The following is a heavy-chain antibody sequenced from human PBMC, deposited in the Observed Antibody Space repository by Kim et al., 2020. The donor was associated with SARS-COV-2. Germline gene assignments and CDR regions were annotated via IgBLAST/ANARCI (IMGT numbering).Heavy chain of an antibody. CDR3: AKDSNIEVAGTFYNWFDS. D-gene: IGHD6-19*01. V-gene: IGHV3-23*01. J-gene: IGHJ5*01. CDR2: ISGSGGGA. Sequence: GGSLRLSCAAAGFTFNSYPMSWVRQAPGKGLEWVSLISGSGGGAYYADSVKGRFTISRDNSQKTLYLQINSLRADDTAVYYCAKDSNIEVAGTFYNWFDSWGQGTLVTVSS. CDR1: GFTFNSYP.